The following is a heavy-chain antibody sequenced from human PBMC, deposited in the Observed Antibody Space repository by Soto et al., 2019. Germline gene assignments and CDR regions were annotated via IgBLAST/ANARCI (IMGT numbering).Heavy chain of an antibody. D-gene: IGHD3-22*01. J-gene: IGHJ4*02. CDR2: VIHSGGI. V-gene: IGHV4-34*02. CDR3: AGRNGYYSGIDY. CDR1: GGSFSGYY. Sequence: QVQLQQWGAGLLKPSETLSLTCVVYGGSFSGYYWSWIRQPPGKGLEWFGEVIHSGGIDYNPSLKSRITISVNTSKNQFSLKLSSVTAADTAVYYCAGRNGYYSGIDYWGQGTLVTVSS.